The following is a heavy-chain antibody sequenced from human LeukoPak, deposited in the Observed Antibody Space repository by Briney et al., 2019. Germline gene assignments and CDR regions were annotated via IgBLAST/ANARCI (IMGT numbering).Heavy chain of an antibody. Sequence: GGSLRLSCTASGITFSTSAMSWVRQAPGKGLEGVSSCSDSGRSTHYADSVRGRFTISRDNSKKTLYLLMNSLRAEDTAIYYCAKDLISPYSSSTWFDPWGQGTRVTVSS. D-gene: IGHD3-22*01. V-gene: IGHV3-23*01. J-gene: IGHJ5*02. CDR1: GITFSTSA. CDR3: AKDLISPYSSSTWFDP. CDR2: CSDSGRST.